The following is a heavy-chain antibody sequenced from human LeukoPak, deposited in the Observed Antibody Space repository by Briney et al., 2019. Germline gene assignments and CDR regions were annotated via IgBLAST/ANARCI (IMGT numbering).Heavy chain of an antibody. Sequence: QSGGSLRLSCAASGFTFSSYSMNWVRQAPGKGLEWVSYISSSSSSTIYYADSVKGRFTISRDNAKNSLYLQMNSLRAEDTAVYYCARDRSRTTHFDYWGQGTLVTVSS. CDR3: ARDRSRTTHFDY. CDR2: ISSSSSSTI. J-gene: IGHJ4*02. D-gene: IGHD4-17*01. CDR1: GFTFSSYS. V-gene: IGHV3-48*01.